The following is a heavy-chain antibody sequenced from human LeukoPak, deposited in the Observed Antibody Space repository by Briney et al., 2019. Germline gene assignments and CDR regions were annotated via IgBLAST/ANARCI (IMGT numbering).Heavy chain of an antibody. CDR2: IYYSGST. CDR3: AGVDTAMADAFDI. CDR1: GGSISSYY. V-gene: IGHV4-59*01. J-gene: IGHJ3*02. D-gene: IGHD5-18*01. Sequence: SETLSLTCTVSGGSISSYYWSWIRQPPGKGLEWIGYIYYSGSTNYNPSLKSRVTISVDTSKNQFSLKLSSVTAADTAVYYCAGVDTAMADAFDIWGQGTMVTVSS.